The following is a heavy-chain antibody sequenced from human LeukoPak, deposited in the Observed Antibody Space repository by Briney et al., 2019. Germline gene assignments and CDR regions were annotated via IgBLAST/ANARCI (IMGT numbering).Heavy chain of an antibody. V-gene: IGHV1-69*13. CDR2: IIPIFGTA. CDR1: GGTFSSYA. J-gene: IGHJ5*02. CDR3: ARVLNFWSGYSPNWFDP. D-gene: IGHD3-3*01. Sequence: SVKVSCKASGGTFSSYAISWVRQAPGQGLEWMGGIIPIFGTANYAQKFQGRVTITADESTSTAYMELSSLRSEDTAVYYCARVLNFWSGYSPNWFDPWGQGTLVTVSS.